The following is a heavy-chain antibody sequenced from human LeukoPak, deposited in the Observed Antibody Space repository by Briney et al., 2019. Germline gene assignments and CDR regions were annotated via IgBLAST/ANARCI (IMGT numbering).Heavy chain of an antibody. D-gene: IGHD6-13*01. V-gene: IGHV3-30*03. CDR2: ISYDGSNK. J-gene: IGHJ5*02. CDR3: ARPRGAAAGTFGFDP. Sequence: GGSLRLSCAASGFTFTGYVMHWVRQAPGKGLQWVALISYDGSNKYYADSVKGRFTISRDNSKNTLYLQMNSLRAEDTAVYYCARPRGAAAGTFGFDPWGQGTLVTVSS. CDR1: GFTFTGYV.